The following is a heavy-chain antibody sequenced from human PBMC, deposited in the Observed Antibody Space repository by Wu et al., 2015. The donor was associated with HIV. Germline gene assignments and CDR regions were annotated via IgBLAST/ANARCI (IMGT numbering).Heavy chain of an antibody. V-gene: IGHV1-8*01. CDR3: ARGWFARYYYGSGSSLPDY. Sequence: QVQLVQSGAEVKKPGASVKVSCKASGYTFTSYDINWVRQATGQGLEWMGWMNPNSGNTGYAQKFQGRVTMTRNTSISTAYMELSSLRSEDTAVYYCARGWFARYYYGSGSSLPDYWGQGTLVTVSS. J-gene: IGHJ4*02. D-gene: IGHD3-10*01. CDR1: GYTFTSYD. CDR2: MNPNSGNT.